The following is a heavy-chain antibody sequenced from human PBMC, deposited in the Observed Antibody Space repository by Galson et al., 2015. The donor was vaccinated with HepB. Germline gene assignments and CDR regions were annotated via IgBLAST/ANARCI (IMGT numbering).Heavy chain of an antibody. CDR3: VSSNWFDLWSGPFQH. J-gene: IGHJ1*01. Sequence: SLRLSCAAEGLTFSSNAMHWVRQAPGKGPERVAVVSYDGSHKYYTDSGKGRFTISRDNSKNTMYMQINSLRAEDTAVYSCVSSNWFDLWSGPFQHWGQGTLVTVSS. D-gene: IGHD3-3*01. CDR2: VSYDGSHK. CDR1: GLTFSSNA. V-gene: IGHV3-30*04.